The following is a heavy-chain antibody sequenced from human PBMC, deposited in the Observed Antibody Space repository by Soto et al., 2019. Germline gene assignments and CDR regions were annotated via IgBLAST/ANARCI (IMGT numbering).Heavy chain of an antibody. D-gene: IGHD4-17*01. CDR3: ARGYGDYVSDY. V-gene: IGHV4-59*01. CDR2: IYYSGST. CDR1: GGSIRSYY. Sequence: QVQLQESGPGLVKPSETLSLTCTVSGGSIRSYYWRWIRQSPGKGLEWIGSIYYSGSTNYNPSLKSRVTIPVDTSKNQFYLKMSSVTTADKAVYYGARGYGDYVSDYWGQGTLVNVTS. J-gene: IGHJ4*02.